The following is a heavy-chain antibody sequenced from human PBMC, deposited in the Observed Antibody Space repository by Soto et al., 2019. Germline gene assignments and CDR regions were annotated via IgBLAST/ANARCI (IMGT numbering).Heavy chain of an antibody. J-gene: IGHJ4*02. CDR2: IYRTGNT. D-gene: IGHD2-2*01. CDR3: ARGDYQYSIDY. Sequence: QLQLQESGSRLVKSSQTLSLTCTVSGDSMTSGDYSWSWIRQPPGKGLEWLGYIYRTGNTHYSPSLKSRVSISQDRSKNKFSLELTSVPAADTAVYYCARGDYQYSIDYWGQGTLVTVSS. V-gene: IGHV4-30-2*01. CDR1: GDSMTSGDYS.